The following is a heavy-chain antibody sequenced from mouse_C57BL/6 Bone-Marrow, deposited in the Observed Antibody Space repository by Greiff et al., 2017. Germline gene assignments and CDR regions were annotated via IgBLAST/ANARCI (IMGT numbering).Heavy chain of an antibody. V-gene: IGHV1-19*01. D-gene: IGHD4-1*01. CDR2: INPYNGGT. CDR1: GYTFTDYY. J-gene: IGHJ3*01. CDR3: ARGNWDPAWFAY. Sequence: DVKLQESGPVLVKPGASVKMSCKASGYTFTDYYMNWVKQSHGKSLEWIGVINPYNGGTSYNQKFKGKATLTVDKSSSTAYMELNSLTSEDSAVYYCARGNWDPAWFAYWGQGTLVTVSA.